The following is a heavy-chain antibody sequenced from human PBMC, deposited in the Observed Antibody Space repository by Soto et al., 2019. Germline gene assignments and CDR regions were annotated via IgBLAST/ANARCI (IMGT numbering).Heavy chain of an antibody. CDR3: ASRNGDYPDDAFDI. CDR2: IYYSGST. CDR1: GGSISSYY. J-gene: IGHJ3*02. D-gene: IGHD4-17*01. Sequence: SETLSLTCTVSGGSISSYYWSWIRQPPGKGLEWIGYIYYSGSTNYNPSLKSRVTISVDTSKNQFSLKLSSVTAADTAVYYCASRNGDYPDDAFDIWGQGTMVTVSS. V-gene: IGHV4-59*01.